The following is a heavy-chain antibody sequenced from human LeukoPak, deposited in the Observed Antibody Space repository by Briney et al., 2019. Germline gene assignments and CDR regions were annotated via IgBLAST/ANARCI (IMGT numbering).Heavy chain of an antibody. CDR2: INYSGST. CDR3: ARDNRGYSYGRGYNYYYYMDV. CDR1: GGSISSSSYY. V-gene: IGHV4-39*07. Sequence: PSETLSLTCTVSGGSISSSSYYWGWIRQPPGKGLEWIGSINYSGSTYYNPSLKSRVTISVDTSKNQFSLKLSSVTAADTAVYYCARDNRGYSYGRGYNYYYYMDVWGKGTTVTVSS. D-gene: IGHD5-18*01. J-gene: IGHJ6*03.